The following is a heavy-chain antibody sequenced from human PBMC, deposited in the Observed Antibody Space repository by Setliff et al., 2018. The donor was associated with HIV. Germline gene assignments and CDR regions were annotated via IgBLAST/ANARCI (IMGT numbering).Heavy chain of an antibody. CDR3: ARMSPWGITPGKFDF. CDR1: GYILSELS. CDR2: FDPEDGEI. V-gene: IGHV1-24*01. J-gene: IGHJ4*02. Sequence: ASVKVSCKVSGYILSELSIHWVRQAPGKGLEWMGGFDPEDGEIIYAQKFQGRVTITADKSPATAYMELSSLGSEDTAVYYCARMSPWGITPGKFDFWGQGTLVTVSS. D-gene: IGHD7-27*01.